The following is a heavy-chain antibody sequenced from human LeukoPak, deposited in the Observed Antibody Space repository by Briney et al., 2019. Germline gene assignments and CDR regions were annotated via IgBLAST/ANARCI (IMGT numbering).Heavy chain of an antibody. V-gene: IGHV1-8*02. CDR3: ARLWFGELLSISYFDY. CDR1: GYTFIGYY. J-gene: IGHJ4*02. D-gene: IGHD3-10*01. CDR2: MNPNSGNT. Sequence: ASVKVSCKASGYTFIGYYMHWVRQAPEQGLEWMGWMNPNSGNTGYAQKFQGRVTMTRNTSISTAYMELSSLRSEDTAVYYCARLWFGELLSISYFDYWGQGTLVTVSS.